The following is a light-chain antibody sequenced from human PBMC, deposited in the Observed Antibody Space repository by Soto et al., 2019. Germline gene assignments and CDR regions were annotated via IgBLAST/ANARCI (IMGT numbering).Light chain of an antibody. CDR3: CSYAGSNTYV. CDR1: NSDVGSYNL. Sequence: QSALTQPASVSGSPGQSITISCTGTNSDVGSYNLVSWYQQHPGKAPKLMIYEVIKPPSGVSNRFSGSKSGNTASLTISGLQAEDEADYYCCSYAGSNTYVFGGGTKVTVL. V-gene: IGLV2-23*02. J-gene: IGLJ2*01. CDR2: EVI.